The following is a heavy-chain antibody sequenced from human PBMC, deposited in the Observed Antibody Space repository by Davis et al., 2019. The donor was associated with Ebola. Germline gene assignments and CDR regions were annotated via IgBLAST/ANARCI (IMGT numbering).Heavy chain of an antibody. D-gene: IGHD4-11*01. J-gene: IGHJ3*02. V-gene: IGHV5-51*01. Sequence: GESLKISCNGSGYSFSNFWIGWVRQMPGKGLEWMGVIYAGDSYTRYSPSCEGQVTFSADKSISTAYLQWSSLKASDTAMYYCARSDSNYVSPFDIWGQGTLVTVSS. CDR1: GYSFSNFW. CDR3: ARSDSNYVSPFDI. CDR2: IYAGDSYT.